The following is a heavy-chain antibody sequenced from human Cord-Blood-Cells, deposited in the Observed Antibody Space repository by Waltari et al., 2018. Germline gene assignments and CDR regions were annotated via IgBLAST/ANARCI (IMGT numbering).Heavy chain of an antibody. V-gene: IGHV3-7*01. J-gene: IGHJ4*02. Sequence: EVQLVESGGGLVQPGGSLRLSCAACGLTFSGIWMSWVRQAPGKGLEWVANIKQDGSEKYYVDSVKGRFTISRDNAKNSLYLQMNSLRAEDTAVYYCARNTGQLVHYWGQGTLVTVSS. CDR3: ARNTGQLVHY. CDR2: IKQDGSEK. D-gene: IGHD6-6*01. CDR1: GLTFSGIW.